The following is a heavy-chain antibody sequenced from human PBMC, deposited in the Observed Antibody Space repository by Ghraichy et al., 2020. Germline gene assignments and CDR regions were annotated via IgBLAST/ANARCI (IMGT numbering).Heavy chain of an antibody. CDR1: GFTFSSYS. CDR2: ISSSSSTI. Sequence: GGSLRLSCAASGFTFSSYSMNWVRQAPGKGLEWVSYISSSSSTIYYADSVKGRFTISRDNAKNSLYLQMNSLRDEDTAVYYCARDLTRGRIRYLPRGDIWGQGTMVTVSS. D-gene: IGHD3-9*01. J-gene: IGHJ3*02. CDR3: ARDLTRGRIRYLPRGDI. V-gene: IGHV3-48*02.